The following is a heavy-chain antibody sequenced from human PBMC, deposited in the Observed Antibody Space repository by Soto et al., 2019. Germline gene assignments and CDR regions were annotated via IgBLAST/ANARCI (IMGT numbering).Heavy chain of an antibody. CDR1: GFTFSTYG. V-gene: IGHV3-30*18. J-gene: IGHJ6*02. CDR3: VKDGSSGWPYFDDMDV. Sequence: SLLLFCPASGFTFSTYGMHWVRQAPGKGLEWVAVILYDGSKKYYADSVKGRFTISRDNSKNTLYLQMSSLRAEDTALYYCVKDGSSGWPYFDDMDVWGQGTTVTVSS. D-gene: IGHD6-19*01. CDR2: ILYDGSKK.